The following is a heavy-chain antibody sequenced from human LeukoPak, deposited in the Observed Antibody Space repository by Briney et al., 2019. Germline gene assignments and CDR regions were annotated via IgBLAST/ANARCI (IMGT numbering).Heavy chain of an antibody. CDR2: IYSGGST. J-gene: IGHJ4*02. CDR1: GFTVSSNY. Sequence: GGSLRLSCAASGFTVSSNYMSWVRQAPGKGLEWVSAIYSGGSTYYEDSVKGRFTMSRDNSKNTLYLQMNSLRAEDTAVYYCARDTTFGEFKFDYWGQGILVTVSS. D-gene: IGHD3-10*01. CDR3: ARDTTFGEFKFDY. V-gene: IGHV3-66*01.